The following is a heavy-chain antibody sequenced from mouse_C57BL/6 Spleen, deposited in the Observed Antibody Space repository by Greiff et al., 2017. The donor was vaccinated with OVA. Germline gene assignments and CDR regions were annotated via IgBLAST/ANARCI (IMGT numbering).Heavy chain of an antibody. D-gene: IGHD2-1*01. V-gene: IGHV1-18*01. CDR1: GYTFTDYN. CDR2: INPNNGGT. Sequence: VQLQQSGPELVKPGASVKIPCKASGYTFTDYNMDWVKQSHGKSLEWIGDINPNNGGTIYNQKFKGKATLTVDKSSSTAYMELRSLTSEDTAVYYCARLYYGNSPFGYWGQGTLVTVSA. J-gene: IGHJ3*01. CDR3: ARLYYGNSPFGY.